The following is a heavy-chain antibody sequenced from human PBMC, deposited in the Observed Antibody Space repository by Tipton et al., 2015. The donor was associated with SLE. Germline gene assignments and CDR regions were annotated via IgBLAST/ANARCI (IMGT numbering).Heavy chain of an antibody. V-gene: IGHV5-51*01. J-gene: IGHJ6*02. D-gene: IGHD1-1*01. Sequence: QLVQSGAEVKKPGESLKISCKGSGYSFTNYWIAWVRQVPGKGLEWMGIIYPADSNIRYSPSFQGHVSISADKSINTAYVQWSSLKASDTALYYCARIVLLTADSRRYNHYGMDVWGRGTSVIVSS. CDR2: IYPADSNI. CDR3: ARIVLLTADSRRYNHYGMDV. CDR1: GYSFTNYW.